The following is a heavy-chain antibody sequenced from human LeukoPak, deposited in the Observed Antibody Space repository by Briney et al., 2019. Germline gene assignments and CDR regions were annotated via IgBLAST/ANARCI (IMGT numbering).Heavy chain of an antibody. CDR3: ARDIVVVPAAKAGY. D-gene: IGHD2-2*01. CDR2: IKQDGSEK. CDR1: GFTFSSYW. V-gene: IGHV3-7*01. J-gene: IGHJ4*02. Sequence: PGGSLRLSCAASGFTFSSYWMSWVRQAPGKGLEWVANIKQDGSEKYYVDSVKGRFTISRDNAKNSLYLQMNSLRAEDTAVYYCARDIVVVPAAKAGYWGQGTLVTVSS.